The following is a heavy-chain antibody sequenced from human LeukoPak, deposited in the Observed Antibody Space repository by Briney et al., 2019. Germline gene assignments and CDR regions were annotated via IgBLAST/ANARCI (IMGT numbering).Heavy chain of an antibody. CDR3: ARDAGPRSGWHNYFDY. V-gene: IGHV3-21*01. D-gene: IGHD6-19*01. J-gene: IGHJ4*02. Sequence: GGSLRLSCAASGFTFSSYSMNWVRQAPGKGREWVSSISSSSSYIYYADSVKGRFTISRDNAKNSLYLQMNSLRAEDTAVYYCARDAGPRSGWHNYFDYWGQGTLVTVSS. CDR2: ISSSSSYI. CDR1: GFTFSSYS.